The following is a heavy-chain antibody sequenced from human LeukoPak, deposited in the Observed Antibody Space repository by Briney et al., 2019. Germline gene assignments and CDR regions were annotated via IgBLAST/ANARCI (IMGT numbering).Heavy chain of an antibody. CDR2: ISSSGSTI. V-gene: IGHV3-48*03. CDR1: GFTFSSYE. CDR3: AGPGEAQGGY. D-gene: IGHD1-1*01. J-gene: IGHJ4*02. Sequence: PGGSLRLSCAASGFTFSSYEMNWVRQAPGKGLEWVSYISSSGSTIYYADSVKGRFTISRDNAKNSLYLQMNSLRAEDMAVYYCAGPGEAQGGYWGQGTLVTVSS.